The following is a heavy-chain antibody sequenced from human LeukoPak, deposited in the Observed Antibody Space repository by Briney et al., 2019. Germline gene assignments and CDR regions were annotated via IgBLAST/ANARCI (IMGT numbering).Heavy chain of an antibody. CDR2: FDIEDAET. CDR1: XXSLXXLX. Sequence: VSXKVSXXSLXXLXXHWXRXAXXXXXXWMGGFDIEDAETIYGQEFEGRVIMTEDTATETAYMELSSLKYEDTAVYYCVAEVIEVTMGDYWGQGTLVTVSS. V-gene: IGHV1-24*01. J-gene: IGHJ4*02. D-gene: IGHD4-11*01. CDR3: VAEVIEVTMGDY.